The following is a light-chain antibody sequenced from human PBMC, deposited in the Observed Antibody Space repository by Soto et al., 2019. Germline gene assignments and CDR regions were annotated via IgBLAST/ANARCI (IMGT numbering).Light chain of an antibody. CDR2: GAY. CDR3: QQYNDWPRT. J-gene: IGKJ1*01. V-gene: IGKV3-15*01. Sequence: DIVLTQSPVTLSASPGESATLSCRAGQTVNSDLAWYQQKPGQAPRLLIYGAYIRAVGIPARFSGSGSGADFTLTIRSLQSEDFALYFCQQYNDWPRTFGQGTKVDIK. CDR1: QTVNSD.